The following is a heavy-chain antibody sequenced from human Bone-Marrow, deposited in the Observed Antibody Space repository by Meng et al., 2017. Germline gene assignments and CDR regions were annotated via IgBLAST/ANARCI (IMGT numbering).Heavy chain of an antibody. J-gene: IGHJ4*02. CDR2: IYHGGDT. V-gene: IGHV4-34*01. CDR3: ASWIYSCGWQ. CDR1: GGSFSGYY. D-gene: IGHD6-19*01. Sequence: QVHLQQWGAGLLKPSETLSLTCAVYGGSFSGYYWSWIRQPPGKGLEWIGEIYHGGDTNYNPSLKSRVTIAIDKSKNQFSLKLSSVTAADTAVYYCASWIYSCGWQWGQGALVTVSS.